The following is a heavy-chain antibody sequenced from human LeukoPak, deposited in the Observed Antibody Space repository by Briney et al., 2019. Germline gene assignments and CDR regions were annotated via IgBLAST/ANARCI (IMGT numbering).Heavy chain of an antibody. V-gene: IGHV3-48*03. CDR1: GFTFSSYE. J-gene: IGHJ4*02. Sequence: GGSLRLSCAASGFTFSSYEMNWVRQAPGKGLEWVSYISSSGSTIYYADSVKGRFTISRDNAKNSLYLQMNSLRAEDTAVYYCASIGSGPYYFDYWGQGTLVTVSS. CDR3: ASIGSGPYYFDY. D-gene: IGHD6-19*01. CDR2: ISSSGSTI.